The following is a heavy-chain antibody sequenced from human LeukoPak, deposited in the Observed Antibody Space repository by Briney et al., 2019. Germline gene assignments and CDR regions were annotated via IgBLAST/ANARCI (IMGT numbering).Heavy chain of an antibody. J-gene: IGHJ6*03. V-gene: IGHV4-59*01. CDR3: ARGGVSMDV. Sequence: SESLSLTCTVSGGSISSYYWSWIRQPPGKGLEWIGYIYYSGSANYNPSLKSRVTISVDTSKNQFSLKLSSVTAADTAVYYCARGGVSMDVWGKGTTVTVSS. CDR2: IYYSGSA. CDR1: GGSISSYY. D-gene: IGHD2-8*02.